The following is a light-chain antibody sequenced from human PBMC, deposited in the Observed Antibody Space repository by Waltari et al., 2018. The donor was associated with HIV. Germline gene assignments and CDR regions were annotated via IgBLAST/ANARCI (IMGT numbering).Light chain of an antibody. CDR2: DNH. CDR1: SSNIATNS. Sequence: QSVLTQPPSVSATPGQKVTVSCSGSSSNIATNSVSWYQHFTGTVPKVLIYDNHKRSSGIPDRFSGSKSGTSATLDISGLQTGDEAHYYCGTWDTSLSAWIFGTGTKVTVL. CDR3: GTWDTSLSAWI. J-gene: IGLJ1*01. V-gene: IGLV1-51*01.